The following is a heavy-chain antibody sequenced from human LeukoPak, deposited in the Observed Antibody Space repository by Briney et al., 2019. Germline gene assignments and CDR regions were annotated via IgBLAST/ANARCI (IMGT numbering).Heavy chain of an antibody. CDR3: ATSGWYFFDS. CDR2: IKQDGSKK. CDR1: GFTFSRYW. V-gene: IGHV3-7*01. J-gene: IGHJ4*02. D-gene: IGHD6-19*01. Sequence: GGSLRLSCAASGFTFSRYWMSWVRQAPGKGLEWVANIKQDGSKKYYVDSVKGRFTISRDNGKKSLYLHMNSLRAEDTAVYYCATSGWYFFDSWGQGTLVTVSS.